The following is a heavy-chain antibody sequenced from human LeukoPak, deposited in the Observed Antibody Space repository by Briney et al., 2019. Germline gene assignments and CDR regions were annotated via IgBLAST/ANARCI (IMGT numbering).Heavy chain of an antibody. J-gene: IGHJ6*02. D-gene: IGHD3-10*01. CDR1: GFTFSGYA. Sequence: GGSLRLSCAASGFTFSGYAMHWVRQAPGKGLEWVAVISYDGSNKYYADSVKGRFTISRDNSKNTLYLQMNSLRAEDTAVYYCARDWGRLGVRGVISYYYYGMDVWGQGTTVTVSS. CDR2: ISYDGSNK. V-gene: IGHV3-30-3*01. CDR3: ARDWGRLGVRGVISYYYYGMDV.